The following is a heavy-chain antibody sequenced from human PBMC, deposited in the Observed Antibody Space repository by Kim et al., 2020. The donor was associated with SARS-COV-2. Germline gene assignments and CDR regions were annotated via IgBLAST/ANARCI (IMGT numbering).Heavy chain of an antibody. D-gene: IGHD3-9*01. CDR3: ASDPWGYDILTGRRYYYYGMDV. CDR2: ISSSSSTI. V-gene: IGHV3-48*04. J-gene: IGHJ6*02. Sequence: GGSLRLSCAASGFTFSSYSMNWVRQAPGKGLEWVSYISSSSSTIYYADSVKGRFTISRDNAKNSLYLQMNSLRAEDTAVYYCASDPWGYDILTGRRYYYYGMDVWGQGTTVTVSS. CDR1: GFTFSSYS.